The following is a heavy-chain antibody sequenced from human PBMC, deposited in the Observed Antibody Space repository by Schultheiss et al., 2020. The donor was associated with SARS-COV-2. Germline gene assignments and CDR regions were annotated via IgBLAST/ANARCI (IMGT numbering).Heavy chain of an antibody. J-gene: IGHJ4*02. D-gene: IGHD5-12*01. CDR1: GGSISSGSYF. CDR2: IYTSGSS. CDR3: ATSRSGYYRGIDY. Sequence: LRLSCTVSGGSISSGSYFWSWIRQPAGKGLEWIGRIYTSGSSNYNPSLKSRVTISLDTSNNQFSLKLTSVTAADTAIYYCATSRSGYYRGIDYWGQGTQVTVSS. V-gene: IGHV4-61*02.